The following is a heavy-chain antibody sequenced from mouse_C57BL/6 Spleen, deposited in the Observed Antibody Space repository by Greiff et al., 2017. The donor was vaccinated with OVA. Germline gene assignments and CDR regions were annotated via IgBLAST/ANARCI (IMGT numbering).Heavy chain of an antibody. Sequence: DVMLVESGGGLVKPGGSLKLSCAASGFTFSSYAMSWVRQTPEKRLEWVATISDGGSYTYYPDNVKGRFTISRDNAKNNLYLQMSHLKSEDTAMYYCARIGFTTVLDYWGQGTSVTVSS. CDR1: GFTFSSYA. CDR3: ARIGFTTVLDY. J-gene: IGHJ4*01. CDR2: ISDGGSYT. V-gene: IGHV5-4*03. D-gene: IGHD1-1*01.